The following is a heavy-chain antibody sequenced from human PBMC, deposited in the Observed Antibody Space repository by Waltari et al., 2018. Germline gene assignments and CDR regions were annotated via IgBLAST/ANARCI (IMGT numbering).Heavy chain of an antibody. Sequence: QVQLQESGSGLVKPSETLSLTCTVSGGPISSYYWSWIRQPPGKGLEWIGYIYYSGSTNYDPTLKSRVTISVDASKNQCSLKLSSVTAADTAGYYCARVSIAAGGHWCDPWGQGTLVTVSS. CDR2: IYYSGST. J-gene: IGHJ5*02. CDR3: ARVSIAAGGHWCDP. V-gene: IGHV4-59*01. D-gene: IGHD6-13*01. CDR1: GGPISSYY.